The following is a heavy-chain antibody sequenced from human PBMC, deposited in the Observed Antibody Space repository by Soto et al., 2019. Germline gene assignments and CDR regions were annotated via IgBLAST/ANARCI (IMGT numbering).Heavy chain of an antibody. CDR2: INPISGGT. CDR1: GYTFTGYY. D-gene: IGHD1-7*01. J-gene: IGHJ6*03. CDR3: ARGGTGTTPFYYYMDV. V-gene: IGHV1-2*04. Sequence: ASVKVSCKASGYTFTGYYIHWVRQAPGQRPEWMGWINPISGGTSYAQKFQGSVTMTRDTSISTAYMELSRLRSDDTAVYYCARGGTGTTPFYYYMDVWGKGTTVTVSS.